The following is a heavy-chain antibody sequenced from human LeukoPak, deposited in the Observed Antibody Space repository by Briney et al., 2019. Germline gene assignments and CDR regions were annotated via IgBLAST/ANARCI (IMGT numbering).Heavy chain of an antibody. V-gene: IGHV3-20*04. D-gene: IGHD2-2*01. CDR3: GRVYCSTTSCYDYYDYYMDV. J-gene: IGHJ6*03. CDR1: GFMFDDFG. Sequence: GGSLRLSCAASGFMFDDFGMSWVRHVPGKGLEWVSGTNWDGASTGYGDSVKGRFTISRDNVKNSLYLQMNSLRVEDTALYFCGRVYCSTTSCYDYYDYYMDVWGKGTTVTVSS. CDR2: TNWDGAST.